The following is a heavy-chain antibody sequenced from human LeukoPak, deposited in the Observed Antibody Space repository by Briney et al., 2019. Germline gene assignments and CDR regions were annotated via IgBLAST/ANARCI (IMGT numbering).Heavy chain of an antibody. CDR2: IYYSGST. D-gene: IGHD4-17*01. V-gene: IGHV4-59*01. CDR1: GGSISSYY. Sequence: SETLSLTCTVSGGSISSYYWSWIRQPPGKGLEWIGYIYYSGSTNYNPSLKSRVTISVDTSKNQFSLNLRSVTAADTAVYYCARSYGDYVSYYYMDVWGKGTTVTVSS. J-gene: IGHJ6*03. CDR3: ARSYGDYVSYYYMDV.